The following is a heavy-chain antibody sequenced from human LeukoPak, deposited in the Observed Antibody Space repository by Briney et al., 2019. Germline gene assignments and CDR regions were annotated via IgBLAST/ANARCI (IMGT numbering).Heavy chain of an antibody. CDR2: ISGSGGST. CDR3: AKDQEKGGGSSWNPPFDY. Sequence: GGSLRLSCAASGFTFSSYAMSWVRQAPGKGLEWVSAISGSGGSTYYADSVKGRFTISRDNSKNTLYLQMNCLRAEDTAVYYCAKDQEKGGGSSWNPPFDYWGQGTLVTVSS. V-gene: IGHV3-23*01. J-gene: IGHJ4*02. D-gene: IGHD6-13*01. CDR1: GFTFSSYA.